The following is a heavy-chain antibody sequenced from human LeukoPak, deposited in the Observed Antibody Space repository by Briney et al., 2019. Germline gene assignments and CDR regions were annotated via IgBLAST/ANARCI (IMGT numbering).Heavy chain of an antibody. CDR1: GVSISSGSYY. Sequence: KPSETLSLTCTVSGVSISSGSYYWTWIRQPAGKGLEWVGHIYSSGSTDYNPSLKSRVTVSVDTSNKRFSLRLTSVTAADMAVYYCARGLPYYDLLTGFRTSYFFDYWGQGALVTVSS. V-gene: IGHV4-61*09. J-gene: IGHJ4*02. CDR3: ARGLPYYDLLTGFRTSYFFDY. CDR2: IYSSGST. D-gene: IGHD3-9*01.